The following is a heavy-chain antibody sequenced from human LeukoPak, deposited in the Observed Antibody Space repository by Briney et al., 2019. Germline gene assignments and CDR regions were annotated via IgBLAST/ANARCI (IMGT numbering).Heavy chain of an antibody. V-gene: IGHV3-23*01. CDR2: ISGSGGST. D-gene: IGHD2-21*02. J-gene: IGHJ6*03. Sequence: PGGSLRLSCAVSGVTFSSYAMTWVRQAPGKGLEWVSVISGSGGSTYYADSVKGRFTISRDNSKNTLYLQMNSLRAEDTAVYYCAKDQGDYYYYYYMDVWGKGNTVTVSS. CDR1: GVTFSSYA. CDR3: AKDQGDYYYYYYMDV.